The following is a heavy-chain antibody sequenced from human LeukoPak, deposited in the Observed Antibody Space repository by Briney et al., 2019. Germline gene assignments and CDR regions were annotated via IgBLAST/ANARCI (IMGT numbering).Heavy chain of an antibody. D-gene: IGHD1-26*01. CDR2: IYPGDSDT. Sequence: GESLKISCKGSGYIFTSYWLGWVRQMPGKGLEWMGIIYPGDSDTRYSPSFQGQVTISADKSISTAYLQWSSLKASDTAMYYCARHIRYSGSYYFDYWGQGTLVTVSS. CDR3: ARHIRYSGSYYFDY. CDR1: GYIFTSYW. J-gene: IGHJ4*02. V-gene: IGHV5-51*01.